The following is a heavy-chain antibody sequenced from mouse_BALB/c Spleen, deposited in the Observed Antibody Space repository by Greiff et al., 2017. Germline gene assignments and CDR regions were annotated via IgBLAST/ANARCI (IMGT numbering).Heavy chain of an antibody. Sequence: QVHVKQSGAELVKPGASVKLSCKASGYTFTSYYMYWVKQRPGQGLEWIGEINPSNGGTNFNEKFKSKATLTVDKSSSTAYMQLSSLTSEDSAVYYCTKEGVLHAMDYWGQGTSVTVSS. CDR1: GYTFTSYY. J-gene: IGHJ4*01. D-gene: IGHD2-14*01. CDR3: TKEGVLHAMDY. V-gene: IGHV1S81*02. CDR2: INPSNGGT.